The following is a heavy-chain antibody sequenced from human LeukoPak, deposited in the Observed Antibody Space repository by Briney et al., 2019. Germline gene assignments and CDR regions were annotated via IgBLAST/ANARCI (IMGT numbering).Heavy chain of an antibody. J-gene: IGHJ4*02. CDR1: GYSFTDYY. CDR3: AKRGATRYSSSSRGYFDY. CDR2: IIPIFRTT. D-gene: IGHD6-6*01. V-gene: IGHV1-69*05. Sequence: SVKVSCEASGYSFTDYYMHWVRQAPGQGLEWMGGIIPIFRTTHYAQKFQGRVTITTDESTTTAYMELSRLRSEDTAVYYCAKRGATRYSSSSRGYFDYWGQGTLVTVSS.